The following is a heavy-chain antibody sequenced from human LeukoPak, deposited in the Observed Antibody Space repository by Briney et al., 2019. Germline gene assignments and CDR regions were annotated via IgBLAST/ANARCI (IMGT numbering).Heavy chain of an antibody. CDR1: GFTFSTYN. J-gene: IGHJ4*02. CDR2: ISGSGGST. Sequence: GSLRLSCAASGFTFSTYNMNWVRQAPGKGLEWVSAISGSGGSTYYADSVKGRFTISRDNSKNTLYLQMNSLRAEDTAVYYCAKSQYSSSWPDYFDYWGQGTLVTVSS. D-gene: IGHD6-13*01. CDR3: AKSQYSSSWPDYFDY. V-gene: IGHV3-23*01.